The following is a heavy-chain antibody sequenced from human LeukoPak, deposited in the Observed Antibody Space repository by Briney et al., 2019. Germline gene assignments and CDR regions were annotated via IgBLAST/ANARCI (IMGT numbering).Heavy chain of an antibody. Sequence: PSETLSLTCTVSGGSISSYYWSWIRQPPGKGLEWIGYIYYSGSTNYNPSLKSRVTISVDTSKNQFSLKLSSVTAADTAVYYCARDSGYSYVYSDVFDIWAQGTRVTVSS. CDR3: ARDSGYSYVYSDVFDI. J-gene: IGHJ3*02. CDR1: GGSISSYY. V-gene: IGHV4-59*01. D-gene: IGHD5-18*01. CDR2: IYYSGST.